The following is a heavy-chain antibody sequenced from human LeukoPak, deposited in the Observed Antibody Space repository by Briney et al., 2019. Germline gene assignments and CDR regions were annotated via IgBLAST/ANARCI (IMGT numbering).Heavy chain of an antibody. J-gene: IGHJ3*02. D-gene: IGHD3-22*01. Sequence: SETLSLTCTVSGGSISSYSWSWIRQPPGKGLEWIGYIYHSGSTYYNPSLKSRVTISVDRSKNQFSLKLSSVTAADTAVYYCARGTVYYYDSSGYRPVAFDIWGQGTMVTVSS. V-gene: IGHV4-30-2*01. CDR1: GGSISSYS. CDR2: IYHSGST. CDR3: ARGTVYYYDSSGYRPVAFDI.